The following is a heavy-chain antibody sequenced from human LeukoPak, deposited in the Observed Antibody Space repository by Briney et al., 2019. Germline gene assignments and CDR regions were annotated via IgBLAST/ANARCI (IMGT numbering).Heavy chain of an antibody. CDR2: ISGSGGAT. Sequence: GGSLRLSCAASGFTFNTYGMSWVRQAPGKGLEWVSGISGSGGATYYADSVKGRFTISRDDPHNALYLQMNSLRAEDTAVYFCARGGVDYYGSGTYYLMYYFDYWGQGALVTVSS. D-gene: IGHD3-10*01. J-gene: IGHJ4*02. CDR1: GFTFNTYG. V-gene: IGHV3-23*01. CDR3: ARGGVDYYGSGTYYLMYYFDY.